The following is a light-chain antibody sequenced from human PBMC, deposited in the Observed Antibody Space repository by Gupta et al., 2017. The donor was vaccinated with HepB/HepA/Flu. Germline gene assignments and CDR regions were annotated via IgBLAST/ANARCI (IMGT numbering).Light chain of an antibody. CDR3: ATWDDSPNGHWV. Sequence: QSVLTQPPSASGTPGQRVSISCAGSASNIGSHGVQWYQQVPGTAPKLLITNNDERPSGVPDRFSGSKSGTSASLAISGLHSDDEADYYCATWDDSPNGHWVFGGGTKLTVL. CDR2: NND. CDR1: ASNIGSHG. V-gene: IGLV1-44*01. J-gene: IGLJ3*02.